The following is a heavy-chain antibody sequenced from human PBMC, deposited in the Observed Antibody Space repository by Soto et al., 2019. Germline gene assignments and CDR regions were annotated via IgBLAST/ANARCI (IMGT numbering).Heavy chain of an antibody. CDR2: IFHTGNT. V-gene: IGHV4-34*01. D-gene: IGHD3-16*02. J-gene: IGHJ4*02. CDR3: ARGLRLRLGELSFADDDY. CDR1: DGSFNTYY. Sequence: SETLSLTCAVYDGSFNTYYWSWIRQPPEKGLEWIGEIFHTGNTYYNPSLKSRASISVDTPKSQFSLKLTSVTAADTAVYYCARGLRLRLGELSFADDDYWGQGTLVTDSS.